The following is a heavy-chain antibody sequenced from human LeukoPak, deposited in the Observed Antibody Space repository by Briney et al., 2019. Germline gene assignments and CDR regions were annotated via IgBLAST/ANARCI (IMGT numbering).Heavy chain of an antibody. Sequence: PSETLSLTCTVSGGSISSYYWSWIRQPAGKGLEWIGYIYYSGSTNYNPSLKSRVTISVDTSKNQFSLKLSSVTAADTAVYYCAGEWYYYYGMDVWGQGTTVTVSS. D-gene: IGHD3-3*01. CDR3: AGEWYYYYGMDV. CDR1: GGSISSYY. V-gene: IGHV4-59*08. CDR2: IYYSGST. J-gene: IGHJ6*02.